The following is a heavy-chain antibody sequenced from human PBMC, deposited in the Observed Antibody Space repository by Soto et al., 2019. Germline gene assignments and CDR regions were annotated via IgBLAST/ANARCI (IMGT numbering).Heavy chain of an antibody. CDR1: GFTFSSCS. V-gene: IGHV3-48*02. D-gene: IGHD2-21*02. CDR3: ARHSPVVTTDAFDV. J-gene: IGHJ3*01. Sequence: EVQLVESGGGLVQPGGSLRLSCAASGFTFSSCSMNWVRQAPGKGLEWISHIDSSSTTIYYADSVKGRFTISRDNAKNSLYLQMNSLRDEDTAVYYCARHSPVVTTDAFDVWGQGTMVTVSS. CDR2: IDSSSTTI.